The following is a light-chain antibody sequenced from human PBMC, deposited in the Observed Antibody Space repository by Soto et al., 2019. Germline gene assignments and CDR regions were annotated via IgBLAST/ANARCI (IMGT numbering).Light chain of an antibody. J-gene: IGKJ1*01. Sequence: EIVLTQSPGTLSLSPGERATLSCGASQPEPSTYLAWYQQKPGQSPSLLIFDASLRATGIPDRLSGSSSWTHFTHTISRLAPEHFAVYYCLKYGFSPKTFSQGTKGDIK. CDR2: DAS. V-gene: IGKV3-20*01. CDR3: LKYGFSPKT. CDR1: QPEPSTY.